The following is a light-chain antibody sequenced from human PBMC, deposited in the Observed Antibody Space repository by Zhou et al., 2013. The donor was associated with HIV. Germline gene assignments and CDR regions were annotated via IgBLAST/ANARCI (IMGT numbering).Light chain of an antibody. V-gene: IGKV1-5*03. CDR1: QSISNW. Sequence: DIQMTQSPSTLSASVGDRVTITCRASQSISNWLAWYQQKPGKAPKVLIYKATSLESGVPSRFSGSGYGTEFTLTISSLQPDDFATYYCQHYNSYSGTFGQGTKVEI. J-gene: IGKJ1*01. CDR3: QHYNSYSGT. CDR2: KAT.